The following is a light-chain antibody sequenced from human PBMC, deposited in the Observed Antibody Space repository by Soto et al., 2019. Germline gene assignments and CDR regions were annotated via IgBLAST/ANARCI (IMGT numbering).Light chain of an antibody. Sequence: EIVMTQSPATLSVSPGERGTLSCRASQNINSNLAWYQQKPGQAPRLLVYGASTGATGVPARFSGSGSGTEFTLTISSLQSEDFAVYYCQQYNSWPLTFGPGTKVDAK. J-gene: IGKJ3*01. CDR3: QQYNSWPLT. V-gene: IGKV3-15*01. CDR1: QNINSN. CDR2: GAS.